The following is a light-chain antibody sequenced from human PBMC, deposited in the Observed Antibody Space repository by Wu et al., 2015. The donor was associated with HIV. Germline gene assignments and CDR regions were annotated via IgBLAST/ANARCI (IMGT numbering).Light chain of an antibody. Sequence: DIQMTQSPSTLSASVGDRVTITCRASQSISSWLAWYQQKPGKAPNLLIYKASSLESGVPSRFSGGGSGTEFTLTISSLQPEDVATYYCQKYNTAPWTFGQGTKVEMK. J-gene: IGKJ1*01. CDR2: KAS. CDR3: QKYNTAPWT. CDR1: QSISSW. V-gene: IGKV1-5*03.